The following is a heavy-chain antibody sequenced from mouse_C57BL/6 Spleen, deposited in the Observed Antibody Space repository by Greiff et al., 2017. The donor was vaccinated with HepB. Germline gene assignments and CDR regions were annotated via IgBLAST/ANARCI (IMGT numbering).Heavy chain of an antibody. V-gene: IGHV1-19*01. Sequence: EVKLQESGPVLVKPGASVKMSCKASGYTFTDYYMNWVKQSHGKSLEWIGVINPYNGGTSYNQKFKGKATLTVDKSSSTAYMELNSLTSEDSAVYYCAREDYGSSYGYWGQGTTLTVSS. CDR2: INPYNGGT. CDR1: GYTFTDYY. CDR3: AREDYGSSYGY. D-gene: IGHD1-1*01. J-gene: IGHJ2*01.